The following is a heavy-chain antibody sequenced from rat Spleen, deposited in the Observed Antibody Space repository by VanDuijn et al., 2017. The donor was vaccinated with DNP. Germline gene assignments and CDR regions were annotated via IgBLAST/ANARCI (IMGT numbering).Heavy chain of an antibody. CDR2: ISYRCSST. Sequence: EVQLVESGGGLVQPGRSLNLSCAASGFTFSNYDMAWFRQAPKKGLEWVATISYRCSSTYYGDSVKGRFTTSRNNAKSTLYLQMNSLSSEDTATYCCASPQYTTGRGYFDYWGQGVMVTVSS. CDR1: GFTFSNYD. CDR3: ASPQYTTGRGYFDY. D-gene: IGHD1-6*01. V-gene: IGHV5-22*01. J-gene: IGHJ2*01.